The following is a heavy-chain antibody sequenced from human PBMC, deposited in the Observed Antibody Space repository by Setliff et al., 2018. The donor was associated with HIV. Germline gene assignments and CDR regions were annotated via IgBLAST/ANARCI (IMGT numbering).Heavy chain of an antibody. CDR3: ARPHPMGSGSPWDY. D-gene: IGHD3-10*01. J-gene: IGHJ4*02. CDR2: INHSGST. V-gene: IGHV4-34*01. CDR1: GGSFSGYY. Sequence: SSETLSLTCAVYGGSFSGYYWNWIRQPPGEGLEWIGEINHSGSTNYNPSLKSRVTISVDTSKNQFSLKLSSVTAADTAVYYCARPHPMGSGSPWDYWGQGTLVTVSS.